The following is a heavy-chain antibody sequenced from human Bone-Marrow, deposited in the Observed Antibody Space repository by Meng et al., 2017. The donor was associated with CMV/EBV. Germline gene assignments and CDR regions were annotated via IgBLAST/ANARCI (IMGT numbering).Heavy chain of an antibody. CDR1: GYSISSGYY. CDR3: ALYDFWSGYYT. Sequence: SETLSLTCTVSGYSISSGYYWGWIRQPPGKGLEWIGSIYHSGSTYYNPSLKSRVTISVDTSKNQFSLKLSSVTAADTAVYYCALYDFWSGYYTWGLGTLVTVSS. D-gene: IGHD3-3*01. J-gene: IGHJ4*02. V-gene: IGHV4-38-2*02. CDR2: IYHSGST.